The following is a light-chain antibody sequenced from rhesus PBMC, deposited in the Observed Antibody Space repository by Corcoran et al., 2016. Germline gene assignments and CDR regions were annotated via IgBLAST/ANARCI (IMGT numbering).Light chain of an antibody. J-gene: IGKJ4*01. CDR2: KAS. CDR3: QHGYGTPLT. CDR1: ENVNNF. V-gene: IGKV1-74*01. Sequence: DIQMTQSPSSLPASVGDRVTITCRASENVNNFLNWYQQKPGKAPRLLIYKASTLQSGVPSRFSGSGSGTDYTFTITSLQPEDFATYDCQHGYGTPLTFGGGTKVEIK.